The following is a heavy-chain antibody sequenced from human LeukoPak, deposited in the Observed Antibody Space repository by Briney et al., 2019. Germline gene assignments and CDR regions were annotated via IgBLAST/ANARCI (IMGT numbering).Heavy chain of an antibody. Sequence: GGSLRLSCAASGFTFSSYWMSWVRQAPGKGLEWVANIKQDGSEKYYVDSVKGRFTISRDNAKNSLYLQMNSLRAEDTAVYYCARDRLSSGWLTDSWGQGTLVTVYS. CDR2: IKQDGSEK. CDR3: ARDRLSSGWLTDS. D-gene: IGHD6-19*01. CDR1: GFTFSSYW. V-gene: IGHV3-7*01. J-gene: IGHJ4*02.